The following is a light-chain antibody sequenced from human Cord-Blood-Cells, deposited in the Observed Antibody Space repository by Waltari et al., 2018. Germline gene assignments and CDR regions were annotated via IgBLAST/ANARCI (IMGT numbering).Light chain of an antibody. V-gene: IGKV3-11*01. CDR2: DAS. J-gene: IGKJ3*01. CDR3: QQRSNWPIFT. CDR1: QSVSSY. Sequence: ELVLTQSPATLSLSPGERATLSCRASQSVSSYLAWYQQKPGQAPRLLIYDASNRATGIPARFSGSGSGTDFTLTISSREPEEFAVYYCQQRSNWPIFTFGPGTKVDIK.